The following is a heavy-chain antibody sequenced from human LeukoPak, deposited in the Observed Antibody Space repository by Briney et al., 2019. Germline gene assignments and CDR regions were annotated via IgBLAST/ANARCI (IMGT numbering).Heavy chain of an antibody. CDR1: GYTLTELS. CDR2: FDPEDGET. J-gene: IGHJ3*02. Sequence: ASVKVSCKVSGYTLTELSMHWVRQAPGKGLEWMGGFDPEDGETIYAQKFQGRVTMTEDTSTDTAYMELSSLRSEDTAVYYCATLMVREGAFDIWGQGTMVTVSS. D-gene: IGHD3-10*01. CDR3: ATLMVREGAFDI. V-gene: IGHV1-24*01.